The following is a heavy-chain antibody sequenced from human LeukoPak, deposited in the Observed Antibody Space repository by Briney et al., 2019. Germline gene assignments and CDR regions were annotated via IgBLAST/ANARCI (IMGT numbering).Heavy chain of an antibody. J-gene: IGHJ3*02. Sequence: PSETLSHTCTVSGGSLSSYYGSWIRQPAGKGLEWIWRIYSSGSTNYNPSLKSRVTMSVDKSKNQFSLKLSSVSAADTAVYYCARERGGSRDLAPDDAFDIWGQGTMVTVSS. CDR2: IYSSGST. V-gene: IGHV4-4*07. CDR3: ARERGGSRDLAPDDAFDI. CDR1: GGSLSSYY. D-gene: IGHD1-14*01.